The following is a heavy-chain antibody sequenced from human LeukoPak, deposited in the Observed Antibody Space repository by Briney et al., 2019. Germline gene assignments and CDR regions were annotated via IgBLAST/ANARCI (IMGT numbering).Heavy chain of an antibody. D-gene: IGHD3-10*01. V-gene: IGHV3-23*01. Sequence: GGSLRLSCTASGFTFGDYAMSWFRQAPGKGLEWVSAISGSGGSTYYADSVKGRFTISRDNSKNTLYLQMNSLRAEDTAVYYCAKSGDYYGSGSYYGFFDYWGQGTLVTVSS. CDR2: ISGSGGST. CDR1: GFTFGDYA. CDR3: AKSGDYYGSGSYYGFFDY. J-gene: IGHJ4*02.